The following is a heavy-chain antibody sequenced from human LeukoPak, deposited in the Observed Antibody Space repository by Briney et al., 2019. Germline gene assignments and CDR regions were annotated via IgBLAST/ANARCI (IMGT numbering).Heavy chain of an antibody. CDR1: GFTFSSYA. V-gene: IGHV3-30-3*01. Sequence: GGSLRLSCAASGFTFSSYAMHWVRQAPGKGLEWVAVISYDGSNKYYADSVKGRFTISRDNSKNTLYLQMNSLRAEDTAVYYCARDSGWYFDYWGQGTLVTVSS. D-gene: IGHD6-19*01. J-gene: IGHJ4*02. CDR3: ARDSGWYFDY. CDR2: ISYDGSNK.